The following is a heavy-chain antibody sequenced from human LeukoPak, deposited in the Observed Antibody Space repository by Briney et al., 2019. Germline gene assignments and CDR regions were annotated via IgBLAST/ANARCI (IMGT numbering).Heavy chain of an antibody. D-gene: IGHD3-22*01. CDR2: LYTGGGT. CDR1: GFSVRTTY. J-gene: IGHJ4*02. Sequence: PGGSLRLSCAASGFSVRTTYMSWVRQAPGKGLEWVSVLYTGGGTDHADSVKGRFTISRDNSKNTLSLQMNSLRVEDTAIYYCTRSGYRHPYHFASWGQGTLVTVSS. CDR3: TRSGYRHPYHFAS. V-gene: IGHV3-53*01.